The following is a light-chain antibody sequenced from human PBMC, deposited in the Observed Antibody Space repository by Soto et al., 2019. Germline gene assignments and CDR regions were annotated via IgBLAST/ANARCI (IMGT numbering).Light chain of an antibody. CDR1: QAVNTR. V-gene: IGKV3-11*01. J-gene: IGKJ1*01. CDR3: HQRQSWPRT. CDR2: LTS. Sequence: EIVLIQSPATLSSFPGERATLSCRASQAVNTRLAWYQHKPGQAPRLLIYLTSNRATGIPARFSGSGSGTDFTLTISSLEPEDSAVYYCHQRQSWPRTFGQGTKVDIK.